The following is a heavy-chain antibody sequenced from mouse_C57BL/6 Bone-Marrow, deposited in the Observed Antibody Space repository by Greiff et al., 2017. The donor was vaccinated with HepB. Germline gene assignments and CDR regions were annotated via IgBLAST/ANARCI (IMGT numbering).Heavy chain of an antibody. V-gene: IGHV1-50*01. Sequence: QVHVKQPGAELVKPGASVKLSCKASGYTFTSYWMQWVKQRPGQGLEWIGEIDPSDSYTNYNQKFKGKATLTVDTSSSTAYMQLSSLTSEDSAVYYCARNYYGSLDYWGQGTTLTVSS. CDR2: IDPSDSYT. D-gene: IGHD1-1*01. CDR1: GYTFTSYW. CDR3: ARNYYGSLDY. J-gene: IGHJ2*01.